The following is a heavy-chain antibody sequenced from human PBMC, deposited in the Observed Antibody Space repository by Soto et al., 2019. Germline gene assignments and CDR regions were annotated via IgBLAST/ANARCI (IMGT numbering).Heavy chain of an antibody. CDR3: VREYAVAGTGADAFDI. CDR1: GYTFTSYG. J-gene: IGHJ3*02. V-gene: IGHV1-18*01. Sequence: QVQLVQSGAEVKKPGASVKVSCKASGYTFTSYGISWVRQAPGQGLEWMGWISAYNGNTNYAQKLQGRVTMTTDTSTSTAYMELRSLRSDDTAVYYCVREYAVAGTGADAFDIWGQGTMVTVPS. CDR2: ISAYNGNT. D-gene: IGHD6-19*01.